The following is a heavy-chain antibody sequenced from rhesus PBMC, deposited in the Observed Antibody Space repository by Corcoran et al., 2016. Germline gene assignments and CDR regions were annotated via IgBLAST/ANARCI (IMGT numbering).Heavy chain of an antibody. CDR1: GGSISDSYR. CDR2: IYGSSTST. J-gene: IGHJ3*01. V-gene: IGHV4S10*01. CDR3: AGRSGREARAFDF. D-gene: IGHD3-16*01. Sequence: QVQLQESGPGVVKPSETLSLTCAVSGGSISDSYRWSWIRQPPGKGLEWIGYIYGSSTSTNYNPSRKSRVTISKDTSKNQFSLKLSSVTAADTAVYYCAGRSGREARAFDFWGQGLRVTVSS.